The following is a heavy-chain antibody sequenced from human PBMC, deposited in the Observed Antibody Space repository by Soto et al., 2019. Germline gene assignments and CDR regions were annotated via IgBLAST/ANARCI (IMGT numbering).Heavy chain of an antibody. CDR3: ARGYSHGFGSFDY. V-gene: IGHV3-33*01. CDR1: GFTFSSYC. Sequence: SGGSLRLSGAACGFTFSSYCIHWVRQAPGKGLEWVAVIWYDGINKYYADSVKGRFTIYRDNSKNTLYLQMNSLRAEDTAVYYCARGYSHGFGSFDYLGQGTLVAVSS. D-gene: IGHD5-18*01. J-gene: IGHJ4*02. CDR2: IWYDGINK.